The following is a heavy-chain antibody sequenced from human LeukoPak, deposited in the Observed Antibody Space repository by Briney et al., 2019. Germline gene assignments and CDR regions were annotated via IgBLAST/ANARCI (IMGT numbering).Heavy chain of an antibody. J-gene: IGHJ6*03. CDR1: GFTFSSYA. CDR2: ISYDGSNK. CDR3: ARAGGGKGLYYYYYMDV. V-gene: IGHV3-30*04. Sequence: GGSLRLSCAASGFTFSSYAMDWVRQAPGKGLEWVAVISYDGSNKYYADSVKGRFTISRDNSKNTLYLQMNSLRAEDTAVYCARAGGGKGLYYYYYMDVWGKGTTVTVSS. D-gene: IGHD4-23*01.